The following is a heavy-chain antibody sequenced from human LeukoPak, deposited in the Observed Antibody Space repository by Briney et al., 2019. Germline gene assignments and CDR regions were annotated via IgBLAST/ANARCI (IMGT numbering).Heavy chain of an antibody. CDR1: GGSIGSGGYY. Sequence: PSETLSLTCTVSGGSIGSGGYYWSWIRQPPGKGLEWIGYIYYSGSTDYNPSLKSRVTISVDTSKNQFSLKLSSVTAADTAVYYCARHGWFGGVGYWGQGTLVTVSS. V-gene: IGHV4-61*08. CDR3: ARHGWFGGVGY. CDR2: IYYSGST. D-gene: IGHD3-10*01. J-gene: IGHJ4*02.